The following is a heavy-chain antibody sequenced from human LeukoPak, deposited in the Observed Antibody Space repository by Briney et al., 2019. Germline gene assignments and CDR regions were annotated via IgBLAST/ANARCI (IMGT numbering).Heavy chain of an antibody. Sequence: SETLSLTCAVYGGSFSGYYWSWTRQPPGKGLEWIGEINHSGSTNYNPSLKSRVTISVDTSKNQFSLKLSSVTAADTAVYYCARGRHIVVVTEYYFDYWGQGTLVTVSS. V-gene: IGHV4-34*01. CDR1: GGSFSGYY. CDR2: INHSGST. CDR3: ARGRHIVVVTEYYFDY. J-gene: IGHJ4*02. D-gene: IGHD2-21*02.